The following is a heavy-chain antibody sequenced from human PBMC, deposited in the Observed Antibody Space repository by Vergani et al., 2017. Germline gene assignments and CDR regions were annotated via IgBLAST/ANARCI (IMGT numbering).Heavy chain of an antibody. CDR2: IYYSGST. Sequence: QVQLQESGPGLVKPSETLSLTCTVSGGSISSYYWSWIRQPPWKGLEWIGYIYYSGSTNYNPSLKSRVTISVDTSKNQFSLKLSSVTAADTAVYYCARTRVGATPLFDYWGQGTLVTVSS. V-gene: IGHV4-59*01. CDR3: ARTRVGATPLFDY. J-gene: IGHJ4*02. D-gene: IGHD1-26*01. CDR1: GGSISSYY.